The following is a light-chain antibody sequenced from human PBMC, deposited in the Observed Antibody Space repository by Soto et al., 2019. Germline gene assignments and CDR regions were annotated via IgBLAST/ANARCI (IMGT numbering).Light chain of an antibody. CDR1: QSISSY. Sequence: DIQMTQSPSSLSASVGDRVTITCRASQSISSYLNWYQQKPGKAPKLLIYAASSLQSGVPSRFSGSGYGTDFTLTISSLQPEDCATYCCQHSYSTLWTFGQGPKVEVK. J-gene: IGKJ1*01. V-gene: IGKV1-39*01. CDR3: QHSYSTLWT. CDR2: AAS.